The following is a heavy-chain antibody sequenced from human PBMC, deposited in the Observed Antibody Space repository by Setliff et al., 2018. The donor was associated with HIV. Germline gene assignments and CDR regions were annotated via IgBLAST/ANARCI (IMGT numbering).Heavy chain of an antibody. CDR1: GGSVGSGSYY. CDR3: ARDPPGYGDSNDY. CDR2: IYYTGST. J-gene: IGHJ4*02. D-gene: IGHD4-17*01. V-gene: IGHV4-61*01. Sequence: KTSETLSLTCTVSGGSVGSGSYYWSWVRQPPGKGLEWIGYIYYTGSTNYNPSLKSRLTISVDTSKNQFSLKLRPVTAADTAVYYCARDPPGYGDSNDYWGQGTLVTVSS.